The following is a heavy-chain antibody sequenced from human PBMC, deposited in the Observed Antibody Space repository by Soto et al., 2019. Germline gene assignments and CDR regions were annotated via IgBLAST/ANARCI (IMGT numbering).Heavy chain of an antibody. V-gene: IGHV3-30*04. Sequence: GGSLRLSCAASGFTFSSYAMHWVRQAPGKGLEWVAVISYDGSNKYYADSVKGRFTISRDNSKNTLYLQMNSPRAEDTAVYYCARGDSNYYYYGMDVWGQGTTVTVSS. J-gene: IGHJ6*02. CDR2: ISYDGSNK. CDR3: ARGDSNYYYYGMDV. CDR1: GFTFSSYA. D-gene: IGHD4-4*01.